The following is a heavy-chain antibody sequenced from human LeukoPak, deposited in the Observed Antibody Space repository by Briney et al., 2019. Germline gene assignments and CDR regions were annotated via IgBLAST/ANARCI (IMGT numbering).Heavy chain of an antibody. J-gene: IGHJ6*03. CDR1: GYTFTSYY. D-gene: IGHD3-3*01. V-gene: IGHV1-46*01. Sequence: GASVKVSCKASGYTFTSYYIHWVRQAPGQGLEWMGIINPSGGSTSYAQKFQGRVSMTRDTSNSTAYMELSSLRSEDTAVYFCARDSYDFWGGSILRDYYMDVWGEGTTVIVSS. CDR3: ARDSYDFWGGSILRDYYMDV. CDR2: INPSGGST.